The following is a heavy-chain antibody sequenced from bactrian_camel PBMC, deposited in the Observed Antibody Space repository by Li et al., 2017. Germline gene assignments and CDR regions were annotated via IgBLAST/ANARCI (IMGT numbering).Heavy chain of an antibody. CDR1: QPPDESSRC. CDR3: AADFNTENTVVAGIFVPDFAD. D-gene: IGHD6*01. V-gene: IGHV3S57*01. Sequence: VQLVESGGGSVQAGGSLRLSCTASQPPDESSRCMAWYRQAPGKEREGVAGIDRDGETTYAESVKGRFIISRDDAKTTLYLQMNSLKPEDTAMYYCAADFNTENTVVAGIFVPDFADWGQGTQVTVS. CDR2: IDRDGET. J-gene: IGHJ6*01.